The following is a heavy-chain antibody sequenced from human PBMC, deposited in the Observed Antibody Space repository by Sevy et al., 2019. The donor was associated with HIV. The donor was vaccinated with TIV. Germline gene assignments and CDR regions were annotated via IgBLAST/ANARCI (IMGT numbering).Heavy chain of an antibody. V-gene: IGHV4-34*01. Sequence: SETLSLTRAVYGESFSNYYWSWIRLSPGKGLESIGEIDHSGRSDYNPSLKSRVTMSVDTSKNQFSLKLTSVTAADTAVYYCARGPKPLRSDYGDYRGVGYYFDSWGQGTLVTVSS. CDR1: GESFSNYY. D-gene: IGHD4-17*01. CDR2: IDHSGRS. J-gene: IGHJ4*02. CDR3: ARGPKPLRSDYGDYRGVGYYFDS.